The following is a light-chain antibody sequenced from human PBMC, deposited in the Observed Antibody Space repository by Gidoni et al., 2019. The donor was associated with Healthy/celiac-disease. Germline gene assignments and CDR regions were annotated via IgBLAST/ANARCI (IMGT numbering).Light chain of an antibody. Sequence: SVLTPPPSASGAPGQRVTISCTGSSSHIGAGYDVHWYQQLPGTAPKLLISGTSNRPSGVPDRFSGSKSGTSASLAITGLQAEDEADYYCQSYDSSLSGWVFGGGTKLTVL. J-gene: IGLJ3*02. CDR3: QSYDSSLSGWV. V-gene: IGLV1-40*01. CDR2: GTS. CDR1: SSHIGAGYD.